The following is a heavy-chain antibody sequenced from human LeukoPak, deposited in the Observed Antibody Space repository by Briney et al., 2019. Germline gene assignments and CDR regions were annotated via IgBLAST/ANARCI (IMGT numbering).Heavy chain of an antibody. CDR1: GGSISSYY. CDR3: ARGRGYDPVVFYFDY. CDR2: IYYSGST. D-gene: IGHD5-12*01. J-gene: IGHJ4*02. V-gene: IGHV4-59*12. Sequence: PSETLSLTCTVSGGSISSYYWSWIRQPPGKGLEWLGYIYYSGSTNYNPSLKSRVTISVDTSKNQFSLNLTSVTAADTALYYCARGRGYDPVVFYFDYWGQGNLVTVSS.